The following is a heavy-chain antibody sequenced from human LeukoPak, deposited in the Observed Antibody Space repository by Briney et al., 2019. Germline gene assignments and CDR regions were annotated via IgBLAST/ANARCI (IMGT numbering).Heavy chain of an antibody. CDR2: ISSSSSTI. Sequence: PGGSLRLSCAASGFTFSSYSMNWVRQAPGKGLEWVSYISSSSSTIYYADSVKGRFTISRDNAKNSLYLQMNSPRAEDTAVYYCARDIYYDSSGYYGSVYWGQGTLVTVSS. CDR1: GFTFSSYS. CDR3: ARDIYYDSSGYYGSVY. D-gene: IGHD3-22*01. V-gene: IGHV3-48*04. J-gene: IGHJ4*02.